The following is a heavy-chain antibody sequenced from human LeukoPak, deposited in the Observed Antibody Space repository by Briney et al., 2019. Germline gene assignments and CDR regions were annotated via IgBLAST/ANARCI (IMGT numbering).Heavy chain of an antibody. D-gene: IGHD3-22*01. CDR3: ARATRLNHYDSSGYFLDY. CDR1: GGTFSSYA. Sequence: SVKVSCKASGGTFSSYAISWVRQAPGQGLEWMGGIIPIFGTANYAQKFQGRVTITADESTSTAYMELSSLRSEDTAVYYCARATRLNHYDSSGYFLDYWGQGTLVTVSS. V-gene: IGHV1-69*13. J-gene: IGHJ4*02. CDR2: IIPIFGTA.